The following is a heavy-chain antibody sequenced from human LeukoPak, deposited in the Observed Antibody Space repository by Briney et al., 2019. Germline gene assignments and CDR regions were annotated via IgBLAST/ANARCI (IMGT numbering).Heavy chain of an antibody. V-gene: IGHV4-4*07. CDR3: ARGPFLPFNANYYYYYYMDV. CDR2: IYTSGSN. Sequence: SETLSLTCTVSGGSISSYYWSWIRQPAGKGLEWIGRIYTSGSNNYNPSLKSRVTMSVDTSKSQFSLKLSSVTAADTAVYYCARGPFLPFNANYYYYYYMDVWGKGTTVTVSS. CDR1: GGSISSYY. J-gene: IGHJ6*03.